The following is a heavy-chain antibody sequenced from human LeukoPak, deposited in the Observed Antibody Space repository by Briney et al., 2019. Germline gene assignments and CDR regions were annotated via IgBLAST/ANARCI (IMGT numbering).Heavy chain of an antibody. V-gene: IGHV3-74*01. CDR2: INDDGSTT. D-gene: IGHD1-26*01. Sequence: KSGGSLRLSCAASRFTFSSYSMNWVRQAPGKGLVWVSRINDDGSTTSYADSVKGRFTISRDNAKNTLYLQMNSLRAEDTAVYYCARGPAANSGNYYVGDYWGQGTLVTVSS. J-gene: IGHJ4*02. CDR1: RFTFSSYS. CDR3: ARGPAANSGNYYVGDY.